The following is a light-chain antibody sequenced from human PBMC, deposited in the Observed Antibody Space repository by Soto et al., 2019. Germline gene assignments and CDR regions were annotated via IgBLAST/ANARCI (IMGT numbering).Light chain of an antibody. Sequence: DIVLTQSPDSLAVSLGERATINCKSSQSVLYSSNNKNYLAWYQQKLGQPPKLLIYWASTRESGVPDRFSGSGSGTDFTLTISSLQAEDVAVYYCQQYYSTPYTFGQGNKLEIK. J-gene: IGKJ2*01. CDR1: QSVLYSSNNKNY. CDR2: WAS. V-gene: IGKV4-1*01. CDR3: QQYYSTPYT.